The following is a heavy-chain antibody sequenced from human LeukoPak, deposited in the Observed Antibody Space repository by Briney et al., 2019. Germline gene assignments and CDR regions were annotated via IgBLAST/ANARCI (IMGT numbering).Heavy chain of an antibody. J-gene: IGHJ6*03. CDR1: GYTFTVYY. Sequence: ASVKVSCKASGYTFTVYYMHWVRQAPGQGLEWLGWINPNSGGTNYAQKFQGRVTVTRDTSISTAYMELRSLRSDDTAVYYCARAIAAAGTIYYYYMDVWGKGTTVTVSS. CDR3: ARAIAAAGTIYYYYMDV. CDR2: INPNSGGT. V-gene: IGHV1-2*02. D-gene: IGHD6-13*01.